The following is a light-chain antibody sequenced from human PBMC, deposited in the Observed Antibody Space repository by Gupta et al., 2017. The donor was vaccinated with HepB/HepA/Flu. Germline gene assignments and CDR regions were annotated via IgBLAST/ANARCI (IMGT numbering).Light chain of an antibody. CDR3: QHYGSSPQWS. V-gene: IGKV3-20*01. Sequence: EIVLTQTPGTLSLSPGERATLSCRASQSVASTYLAWYQQKPGQAPRLLLYDASSRVTGVPDRFSGSGSGTDFTLTISTLEPEDFAVYYCQHYGSSPQWSFGQGTKVEIK. CDR2: DAS. CDR1: QSVASTY. J-gene: IGKJ1*01.